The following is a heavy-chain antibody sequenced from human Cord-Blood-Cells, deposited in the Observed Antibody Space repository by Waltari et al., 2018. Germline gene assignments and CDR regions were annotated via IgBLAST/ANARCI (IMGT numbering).Heavy chain of an antibody. CDR3: AREGRLSIAAAVY. Sequence: EVQLVESGGGLVQPGGSLRPSCAASGFTFSSYWLRGLRQAPGKGLEWVANIKQDGSEKYYVDSVKGRFTISRDNAKNSLYLQMNSLRAEDTAVYYCAREGRLSIAAAVYWGQGTLVTVSS. CDR1: GFTFSSYW. CDR2: IKQDGSEK. V-gene: IGHV3-7*01. D-gene: IGHD6-13*01. J-gene: IGHJ4*02.